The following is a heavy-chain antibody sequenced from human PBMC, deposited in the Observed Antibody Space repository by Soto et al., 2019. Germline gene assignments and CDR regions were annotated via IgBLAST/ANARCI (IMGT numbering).Heavy chain of an antibody. D-gene: IGHD2-2*01. Sequence: ETLSRTCRVSGGSIGSSSYYFGWIRQPPGKGLEWIGSLYYTGTTYYNSSLKSRVTISADKSQNQFSLRLSSVTAADTAVYYCAAYCSRTYCYDWFDPWGQGTLVTVYS. V-gene: IGHV4-39*01. CDR1: GGSIGSSSYY. CDR3: AAYCSRTYCYDWFDP. J-gene: IGHJ5*02. CDR2: LYYTGTT.